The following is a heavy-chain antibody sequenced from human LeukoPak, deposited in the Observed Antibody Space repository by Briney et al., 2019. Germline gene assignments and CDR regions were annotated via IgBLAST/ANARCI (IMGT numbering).Heavy chain of an antibody. V-gene: IGHV3-48*03. D-gene: IGHD4-17*01. CDR1: GFTFRSYE. CDR2: ISGGSGSI. J-gene: IGHJ4*02. CDR3: ARDRDYGDYRPVSFDY. Sequence: GGSLRLSCAASGFTFRSYEMNWVRQAPGKGLEWVSFISGGSGSIYYADSVNGRFTISRDNAKNSLYLQMNSLRAEDTAVYYCARDRDYGDYRPVSFDYWGQGTLVTVSS.